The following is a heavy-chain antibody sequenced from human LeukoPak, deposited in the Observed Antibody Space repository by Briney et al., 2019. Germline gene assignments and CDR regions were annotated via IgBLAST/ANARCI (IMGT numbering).Heavy chain of an antibody. J-gene: IGHJ6*03. V-gene: IGHV3-7*01. CDR1: GFIFSDFS. CDR2: MTEYGTEI. CDR3: ARVHYYYMDV. Sequence: GSLRLSCGASGFIFSDFSMSWVRQTPGKGLEWVAKMTEYGTEIFYVDSVKGRFTISRDNAKNSLYLQMNSLRAEDTAVYYCARVHYYYMDVWGKGTTVTISS.